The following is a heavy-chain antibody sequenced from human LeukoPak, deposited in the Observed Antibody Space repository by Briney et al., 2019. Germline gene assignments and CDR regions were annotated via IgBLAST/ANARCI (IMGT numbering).Heavy chain of an antibody. CDR1: AFTLSNYW. CDR3: ARDKVTY. Sequence: GGSLRLSCEASAFTLSNYWMSWVRHAPGKGLEWVAHINKDGSEIYYVDSVKGRFTISRDNAKSSLSLQMNSLRVEDPAVYYCARDKVTYWGQGILVTVSS. CDR2: INKDGSEI. J-gene: IGHJ4*02. V-gene: IGHV3-7*01.